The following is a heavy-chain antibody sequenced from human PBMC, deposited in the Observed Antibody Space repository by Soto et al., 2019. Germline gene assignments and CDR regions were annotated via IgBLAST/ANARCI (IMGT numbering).Heavy chain of an antibody. CDR3: ARPRLPAAGDYYYYYGMDV. D-gene: IGHD6-13*01. V-gene: IGHV3-21*01. CDR1: GFTFIKYS. J-gene: IGHJ6*02. CDR2: ISSRSTYI. Sequence: LRLSCAASGFTFIKYSVNWVRQSPGKCLEWVSSISSRSTYIFYADSVKGRFTISRDNAKNSLYLQMNSLRAEDTGVYYCARPRLPAAGDYYYYYGMDVWGQGTTVTVSS.